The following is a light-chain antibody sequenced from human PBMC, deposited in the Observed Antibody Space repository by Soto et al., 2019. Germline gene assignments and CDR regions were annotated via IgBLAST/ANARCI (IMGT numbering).Light chain of an antibody. CDR2: AAS. CDR3: LQDYNYTRK. Sequence: DTQMNQSPSAMSASVGDRVTITCRASRGITNYVAWFQQKTGQEHKLVIYAASSLKSGVRYRFSGSGSGKYFTLTISSPQTEDFATYYCLQDYNYTRKFGQGTKVDI. CDR1: RGITNY. J-gene: IGKJ1*01. V-gene: IGKV1-17*03.